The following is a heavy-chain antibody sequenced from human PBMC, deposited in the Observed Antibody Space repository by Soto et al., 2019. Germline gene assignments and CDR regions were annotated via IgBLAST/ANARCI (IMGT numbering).Heavy chain of an antibody. D-gene: IGHD1-20*01. J-gene: IGHJ5*02. Sequence: GGSLRLSCTASGFTFGDYAMSWFRQAPGKGLEWVGFIRSKAYGGTTEYAASVKGRFTISRDDSKSIAYLQMNSLKTEDTAVYYCTRTRYNWNHDAGLNWFDPWGQGTLVTVSS. CDR1: GFTFGDYA. CDR3: TRTRYNWNHDAGLNWFDP. CDR2: IRSKAYGGTT. V-gene: IGHV3-49*03.